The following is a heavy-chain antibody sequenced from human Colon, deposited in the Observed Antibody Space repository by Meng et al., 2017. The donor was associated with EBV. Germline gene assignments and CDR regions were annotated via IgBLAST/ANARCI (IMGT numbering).Heavy chain of an antibody. J-gene: IGHJ4*02. CDR1: GFTFSSYN. V-gene: IGHV3-21*02. D-gene: IGHD1-26*01. CDR3: ARVLGASYTHPYDY. Sequence: GQLVGAGGGLVKPGGSLRLSCAVSGFTFSSYNMNWVRQAPGKGLEWVSSISSASSYIYYADSVKGRFTISRDNAKNSVYLQMNSLRAEDTAVYYCARVLGASYTHPYDYWGQGTLVTVSS. CDR2: ISSASSYI.